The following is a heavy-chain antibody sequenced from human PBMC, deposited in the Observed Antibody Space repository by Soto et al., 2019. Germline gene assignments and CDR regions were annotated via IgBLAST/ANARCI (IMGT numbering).Heavy chain of an antibody. D-gene: IGHD5-18*01. CDR1: GGTFSSYA. CDR2: IIPIFGTA. J-gene: IGHJ4*02. V-gene: IGHV1-69*01. Sequence: QVQLVQSGAEVKKPGSSVKVSCKASGGTFSSYAISWVRQAPGQGLEWMGGIIPIFGTANYAQKFQGRVTITADESTSTAYMELSSLRSEDKAVYYCARDHHFWDTAMAPLDYWGQGTLVTVSS. CDR3: ARDHHFWDTAMAPLDY.